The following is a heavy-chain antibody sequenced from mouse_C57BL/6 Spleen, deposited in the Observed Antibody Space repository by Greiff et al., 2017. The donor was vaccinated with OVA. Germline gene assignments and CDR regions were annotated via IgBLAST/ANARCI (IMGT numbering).Heavy chain of an antibody. D-gene: IGHD2-4*01. CDR3: AINYDYDGGYYFDY. CDR2: FHPYNDDT. V-gene: IGHV1-47*01. J-gene: IGHJ2*01. Sequence: LVESGAELVKPGASVKMSCKASGYTFTTYPIEWLKQNHGKSLEWIGNFHPYNDDTKYNEKFKGKATLTVEKSSSTVYLELSRLTSDDSAVYYCAINYDYDGGYYFDYWGQGTTLTVSS. CDR1: GYTFTTYP.